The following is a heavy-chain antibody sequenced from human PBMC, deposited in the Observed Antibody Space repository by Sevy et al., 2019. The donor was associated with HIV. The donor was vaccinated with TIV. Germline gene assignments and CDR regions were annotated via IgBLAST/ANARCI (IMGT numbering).Heavy chain of an antibody. CDR2: ISWNSGSI. V-gene: IGHV3-9*01. CDR3: AKDEGYSYGYFAFDI. Sequence: GGCLRLSCAASGFTFDDYAMRWVRQAPGKGLEWVSGISWNSGSIGYADSVKGRFTISRDNAKNSLYLQMNSLRAEDTALYYCAKDEGYSYGYFAFDIWGQGTMVTVSS. D-gene: IGHD5-18*01. J-gene: IGHJ3*02. CDR1: GFTFDDYA.